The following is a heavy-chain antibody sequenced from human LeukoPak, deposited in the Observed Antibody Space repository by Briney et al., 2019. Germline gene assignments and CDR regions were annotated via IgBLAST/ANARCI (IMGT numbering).Heavy chain of an antibody. CDR2: IYYSGST. CDR3: ARDLTEGKNDAFDI. CDR1: GGSISSGGYY. J-gene: IGHJ3*02. V-gene: IGHV4-31*03. Sequence: SETLSLTCTVSGGSISSGGYYWSWIRQHPGKGLEWIGYIYYSGSTYYNPSLKSRVTISVDTSKNQFSLKLSSVTAADTAVYYRARDLTEGKNDAFDIWGQGTMVTVSS.